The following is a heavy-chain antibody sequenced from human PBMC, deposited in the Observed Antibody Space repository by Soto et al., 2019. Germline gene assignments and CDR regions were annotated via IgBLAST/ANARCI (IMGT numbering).Heavy chain of an antibody. Sequence: QVQLVESGGGVVQPGRSLRLSCAASGFTFNQYAMHWVRQAPGKGLEWVAVISYDGGDKYYADSVRGRFTISRDNSKNTLYLQMNSLTADDTAIYYCAGPQVYNWNPFEDWGQGTLVTVSS. V-gene: IGHV3-30-3*01. J-gene: IGHJ4*02. CDR2: ISYDGGDK. CDR3: AGPQVYNWNPFED. CDR1: GFTFNQYA. D-gene: IGHD1-20*01.